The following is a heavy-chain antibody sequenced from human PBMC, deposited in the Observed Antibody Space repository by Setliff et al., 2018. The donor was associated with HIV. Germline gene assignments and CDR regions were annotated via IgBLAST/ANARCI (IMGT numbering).Heavy chain of an antibody. V-gene: IGHV4-38-2*02. CDR3: ARVGYCSSTNYYWGRPSYGMGV. CDR2: MYPSGSS. J-gene: IGHJ6*02. D-gene: IGHD2-2*01. Sequence: ETLSLTCTVSSYSVTSGYYWAWIRQPPGKGLEWIGNMYPSGSSYFNPTLQSRVTMSADTSKKQFFLKLSSVTAADTAVYYCARVGYCSSTNYYWGRPSYGMGVWGQGTTVT. CDR1: SYSVTSGYY.